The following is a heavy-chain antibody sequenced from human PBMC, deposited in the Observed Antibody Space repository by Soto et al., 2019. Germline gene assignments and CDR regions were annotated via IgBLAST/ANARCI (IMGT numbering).Heavy chain of an antibody. Sequence: SETLSLTCTVSGGSISSYYWSWIRQPAGKGLEWIGRIYTSGSTNYNPSLKSRVTMSVDTSKNQFSLKLSSATAADTAVYYCARERESVGTNYFDYWGQGTLVTVSS. CDR1: GGSISSYY. CDR3: ARERESVGTNYFDY. J-gene: IGHJ4*02. V-gene: IGHV4-4*07. CDR2: IYTSGST. D-gene: IGHD2-21*02.